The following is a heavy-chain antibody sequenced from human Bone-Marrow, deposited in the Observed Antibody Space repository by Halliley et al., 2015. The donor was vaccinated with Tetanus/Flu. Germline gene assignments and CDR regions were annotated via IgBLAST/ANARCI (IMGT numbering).Heavy chain of an antibody. J-gene: IGHJ4*02. CDR2: IDWDDDK. V-gene: IGHV2-70*01. CDR3: ARSVGYHFDY. Sequence: LVKPTQTLTLTCTFSGFSLKTSGMCVSWIRQPPGKSLEWLALIDWDDDKYYSTSLKSRLTISGDTSKNQVVLTMTNMDQGDTGTYYCARSVGYHFDYWGQGSLVTVSS. CDR1: GFSLKTSGMC. D-gene: IGHD6-13*01.